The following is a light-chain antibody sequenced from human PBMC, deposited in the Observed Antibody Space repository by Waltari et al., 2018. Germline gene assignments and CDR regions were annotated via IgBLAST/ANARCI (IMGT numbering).Light chain of an antibody. J-gene: IGLJ3*02. V-gene: IGLV1-51*01. CDR1: SSNIGNNY. Sequence: KVTIFCSGSSSNIGNNYVSWYQQLPGTAPKLLLYENDRRPSGIPDRFSGSKSGTSATLDITGLQTGDEADYYCGTWDNSLSALFGGGTKLTVL. CDR3: GTWDNSLSAL. CDR2: END.